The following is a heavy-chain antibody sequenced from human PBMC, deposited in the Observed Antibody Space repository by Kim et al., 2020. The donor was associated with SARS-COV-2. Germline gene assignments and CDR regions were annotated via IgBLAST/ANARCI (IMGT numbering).Heavy chain of an antibody. CDR1: GFSLSTSGVG. J-gene: IGHJ6*02. V-gene: IGHV2-5*02. CDR2: IYCDDDK. Sequence: SGPTLVKPTQTLTLTCTFSGFSLSTSGVGVGWIRQPPGKALDWLALIYCDDDKRYSPSLKRRLTITKDTSKNQVDLTMTNMDPVDTAKYYCAHSHDSPEFYCCGMDVWGQRTTVTVSS. D-gene: IGHD3-10*01. CDR3: AHSHDSPEFYCCGMDV.